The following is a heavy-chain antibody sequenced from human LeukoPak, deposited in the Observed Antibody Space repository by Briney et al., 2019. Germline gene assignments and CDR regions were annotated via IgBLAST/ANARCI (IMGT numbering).Heavy chain of an antibody. CDR1: GYTFTSYG. CDR2: IIPIFGTA. Sequence: ASVKVSCKASGYTFTSYGISWVRQAPGQGLEWMGGIIPIFGTANYAQKFQGRVTITADESTSTAYVELSSLRSEDTAVYYCAIRPKYSSSSYRGPPEKADYFDYWGQGTLVTVSS. D-gene: IGHD6-6*01. CDR3: AIRPKYSSSSYRGPPEKADYFDY. V-gene: IGHV1-69*13. J-gene: IGHJ4*02.